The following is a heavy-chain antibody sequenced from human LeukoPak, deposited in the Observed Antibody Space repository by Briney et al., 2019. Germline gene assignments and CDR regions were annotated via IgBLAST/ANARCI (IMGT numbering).Heavy chain of an antibody. CDR1: GGSISSYY. J-gene: IGHJ5*02. CDR2: IYYSGST. V-gene: IGHV4-59*01. CDR3: ARAHPPSYYDSSGYYYGGGYNWFDP. Sequence: PSETLSLTCTVSGGSISSYYWSWIRQPPGKGLEWIGYIYYSGSTNYNPSLKSRVTISVDTSKNQFSLKLGSVTAADTAVYYCARAHPPSYYDSSGYYYGGGYNWFDPWGQGTLVTVSS. D-gene: IGHD3-22*01.